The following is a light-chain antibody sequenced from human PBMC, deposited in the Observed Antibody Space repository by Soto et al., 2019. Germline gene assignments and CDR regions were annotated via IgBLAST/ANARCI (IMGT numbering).Light chain of an antibody. CDR1: QSISSI. CDR3: QQYYDWPIT. J-gene: IGKJ5*01. V-gene: IGKV3-15*01. CDR2: GAS. Sequence: EIVLTQSPATLSSSPGETATLSFRASQSISSILAWYQQKPGQAPRLLIYGASTRATGIPARFTGSGSGTEFTLTISSLQSEDFALYYCQQYYDWPITFGQGTRLEIK.